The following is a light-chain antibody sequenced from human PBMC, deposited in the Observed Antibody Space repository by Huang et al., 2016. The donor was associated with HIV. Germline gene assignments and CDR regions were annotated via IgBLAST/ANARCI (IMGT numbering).Light chain of an antibody. CDR3: MQAIQIPT. Sequence: DIVMTQSPLSLPVTPGEPASISCRSSQSLLHRNGYNYLDWYLQKPGQSPQLLIYLGSNRASGVPDRFSVSGSGTDFTLKISRVEAEDVGIYYCMQAIQIPTFGPGTKVDIK. V-gene: IGKV2-28*01. J-gene: IGKJ3*01. CDR2: LGS. CDR1: QSLLHRNGYNY.